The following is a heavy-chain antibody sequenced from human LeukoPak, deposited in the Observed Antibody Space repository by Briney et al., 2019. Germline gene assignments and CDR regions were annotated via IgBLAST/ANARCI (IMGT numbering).Heavy chain of an antibody. D-gene: IGHD4-17*01. CDR1: GGTFSSYA. Sequence: SEKVSRKASGGTFSSYAISWVRQAPGQGLEWMGRIIPILGIANYAQKFQGRVTITADKSTSTAYMELSSLRSEDTAVYYCARLPAYGDYEAYWGQEPWSPSPQ. V-gene: IGHV1-69*04. J-gene: IGHJ4*01. CDR3: ARLPAYGDYEAY. CDR2: IIPILGIA.